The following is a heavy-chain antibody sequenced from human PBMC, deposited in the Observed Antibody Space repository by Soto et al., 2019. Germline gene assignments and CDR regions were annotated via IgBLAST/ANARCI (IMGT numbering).Heavy chain of an antibody. CDR1: GFTFSSYG. J-gene: IGHJ4*02. V-gene: IGHV3-33*01. D-gene: IGHD3-22*01. CDR2: IWYDGSNK. Sequence: PGGSLRLSCAASGFTFSSYGMHWVRQAPGKGLEWVAVIWYDGSNKYYADSVKGRFTISRDNSKNTLYLQMNSLRAEDTAVYYCASNYYDSSGYWGPVDYWGQGTLVTVSS. CDR3: ASNYYDSSGYWGPVDY.